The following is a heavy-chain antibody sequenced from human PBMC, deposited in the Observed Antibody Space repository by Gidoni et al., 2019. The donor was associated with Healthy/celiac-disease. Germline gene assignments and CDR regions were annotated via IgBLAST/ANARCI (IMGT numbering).Heavy chain of an antibody. D-gene: IGHD4-17*01. CDR2: IYPGDSDT. CDR3: ARHKRDDGDYVDY. V-gene: IGHV5-51*01. Sequence: EVQLLQSGAEVKKPGESLTISCQGSGYSFTSYWIGWVRQMPGKGLEWMGIIYPGDSDTRYSPSFQGQVTISADKSISTAYLQWSNLKASDTGMYYCARHKRDDGDYVDYWGQGTLVTVSS. J-gene: IGHJ4*02. CDR1: GYSFTSYW.